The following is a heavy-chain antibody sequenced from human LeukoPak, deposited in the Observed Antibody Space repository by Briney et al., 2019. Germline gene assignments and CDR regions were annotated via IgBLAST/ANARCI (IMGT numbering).Heavy chain of an antibody. J-gene: IGHJ3*02. CDR2: TYPGDSDT. D-gene: IGHD3-10*01. V-gene: IGHV5-51*01. Sequence: GESLKISCKGSGYSFTSYWIGWVRQMPGKGLEWMGITYPGDSDTRYSPSFQGQVTISADKSISTAYLQWSSLKASDTAMYYCARLPPGAMVRGDDAFDIWGQGTMVTVSS. CDR1: GYSFTSYW. CDR3: ARLPPGAMVRGDDAFDI.